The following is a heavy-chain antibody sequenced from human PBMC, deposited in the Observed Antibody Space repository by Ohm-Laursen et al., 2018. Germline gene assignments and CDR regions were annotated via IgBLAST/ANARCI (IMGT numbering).Heavy chain of an antibody. D-gene: IGHD5-24*01. Sequence: GSLRLSCTASGFTINTFWMTWVRQVPGKGLEWVANIKQDASEKYYVDSVKGRFTISRDNAKNSLYLQMNNLRAEDTGVYYCARPRSLQFGFFDCWGQGTLVTVSS. CDR2: IKQDASEK. CDR1: GFTINTFW. CDR3: ARPRSLQFGFFDC. V-gene: IGHV3-7*01. J-gene: IGHJ4*02.